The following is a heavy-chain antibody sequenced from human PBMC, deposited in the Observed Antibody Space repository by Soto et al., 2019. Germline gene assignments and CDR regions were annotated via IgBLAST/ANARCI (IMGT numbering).Heavy chain of an antibody. CDR3: ARVERYYYYYYMDV. CDR1: AYTFTSYD. Sequence: ASVKVSCKASAYTFTSYDINWVRQATGQGLEWMGWMNPNSGNTGYAQKFQGRVTMTRNTSISTAYMELSSLRSEDTAVYYCARVERYYYYYYMDVWGKGTTVTVSS. J-gene: IGHJ6*03. D-gene: IGHD1-1*01. V-gene: IGHV1-8*01. CDR2: MNPNSGNT.